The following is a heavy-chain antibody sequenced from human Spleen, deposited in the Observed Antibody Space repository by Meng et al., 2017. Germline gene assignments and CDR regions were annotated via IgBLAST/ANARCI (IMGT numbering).Heavy chain of an antibody. V-gene: IGHV4-39*01. Sequence: VQLQESGPGLVKPSGTLSLTCAVSGGSISSSAYHWGWIRQPPGKGLEWIGTIDYSGNTYYNASLKGRVTISIDMSKNQFTLNLNSVTAADTAVYYCGRRINVAGGWFDSWGQGTLVTAPQ. D-gene: IGHD2-21*01. CDR1: GGSISSSAYH. J-gene: IGHJ5*01. CDR3: GRRINVAGGWFDS. CDR2: IDYSGNT.